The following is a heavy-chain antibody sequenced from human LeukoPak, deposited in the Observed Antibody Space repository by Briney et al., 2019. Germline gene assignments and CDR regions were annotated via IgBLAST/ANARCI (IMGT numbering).Heavy chain of an antibody. CDR1: GFTFSDYY. V-gene: IGHV3-11*01. CDR2: ISSSGSTI. Sequence: PGGSLRLSCAASGFTFSDYYMSWIRQAPGKGLEWVSYISSSGSTIYYADSVKGRFTISRDNAKNSLYLQMNSLRAEDTAAYYCARDYYYDSSGYYGYWGQGTLVTVSS. J-gene: IGHJ4*02. D-gene: IGHD3-22*01. CDR3: ARDYYYDSSGYYGY.